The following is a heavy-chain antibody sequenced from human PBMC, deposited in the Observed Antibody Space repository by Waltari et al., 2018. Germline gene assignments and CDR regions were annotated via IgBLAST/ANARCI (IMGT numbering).Heavy chain of an antibody. J-gene: IGHJ4*02. Sequence: QVQLQESGPGLVKPSQTLSLTCTVSGGSISSGSYYLRWSRPPAGKGLEWIGYIYTSGSTNYNPSLKSRVTISVDTSKNQFSLKLSSVTAADTAVYYCARGLEYYDSSGYDDYWGQGTLVTVSS. CDR1: GGSISSGSYY. V-gene: IGHV4-61*09. D-gene: IGHD3-22*01. CDR3: ARGLEYYDSSGYDDY. CDR2: IYTSGST.